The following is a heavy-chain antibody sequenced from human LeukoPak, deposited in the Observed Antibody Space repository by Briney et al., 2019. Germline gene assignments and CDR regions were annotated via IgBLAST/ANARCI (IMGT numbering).Heavy chain of an antibody. D-gene: IGHD3-10*01. CDR2: ISYDGSNK. Sequence: PGGSPRLSCAASGFTFSSYGMHWVRQAPGKGLEWVAVISYDGSNKYYADSVKGRFTISRDNSKNTLYLQMNSLRTEDTAVYYCAKDGGILWFGETYYFDYWGQGTLVTVSS. V-gene: IGHV3-30*18. CDR3: AKDGGILWFGETYYFDY. CDR1: GFTFSSYG. J-gene: IGHJ4*02.